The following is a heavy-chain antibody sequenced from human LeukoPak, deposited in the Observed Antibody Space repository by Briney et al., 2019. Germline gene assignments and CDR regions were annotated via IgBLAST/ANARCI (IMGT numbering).Heavy chain of an antibody. CDR1: GFTFSSYY. CDR3: AIDVGRGDLAPL. Sequence: GGSLRLSCAASGFTFSSYYMSWVRQAPGKGLEWVSAISGRGGTTYYADSVKARFTISRDNYKNTLYLQMNSLRAEDTAVYYCAIDVGRGDLAPLWGQGTLVTVSS. J-gene: IGHJ4*02. D-gene: IGHD4-17*01. V-gene: IGHV3-23*01. CDR2: ISGRGGTT.